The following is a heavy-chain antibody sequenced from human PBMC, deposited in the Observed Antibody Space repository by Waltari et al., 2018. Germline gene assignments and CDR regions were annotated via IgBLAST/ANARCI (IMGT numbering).Heavy chain of an antibody. V-gene: IGHV3-21*01. CDR3: ARDPGGGFDY. CDR1: GFTFSSYS. CDR2: ISSSSSYI. J-gene: IGHJ4*02. D-gene: IGHD5-12*01. Sequence: EVQLVESGGGLVKPGGSLRLSCAASGFTFSSYSMNWVRQAPGKGRGWGSSISSSSSYIYYADSVKGRFTISRDNAKNSLYLQMNSLRAEDTAVYYCARDPGGGFDYWGQGTLVTVSS.